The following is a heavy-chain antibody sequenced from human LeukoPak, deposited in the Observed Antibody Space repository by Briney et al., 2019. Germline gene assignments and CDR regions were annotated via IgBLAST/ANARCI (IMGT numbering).Heavy chain of an antibody. CDR2: ISWNSGSI. V-gene: IGHV3-9*01. CDR1: GFTFDDYA. CDR3: AKDFAAAGTPGA. Sequence: GGSLRLSCAASGFTFDDYAMHWVRQAPGKGLEWVSGISWNSGSIGYADSVKGRFTISRDNAKNSLYLQMNSLRAEDTALYYCAKDFAAAGTPGAWGQGTTVTVSS. D-gene: IGHD6-13*01. J-gene: IGHJ6*02.